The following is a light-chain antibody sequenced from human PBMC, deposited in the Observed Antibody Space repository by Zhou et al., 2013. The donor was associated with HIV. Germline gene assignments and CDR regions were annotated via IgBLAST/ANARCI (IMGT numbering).Light chain of an antibody. CDR2: GAS. J-gene: IGKJ4*01. CDR1: HYISTY. Sequence: AIQMTQSPSSFSASTGDTVSITCRASHYISTYLAWYQQKPGKAPELLIYGASSLQTGVPSRFSGSGSGTDFTLTINSLQPEDFATYYCQKYNSAPLTFGGGTKVEIK. V-gene: IGKV1-8*01. CDR3: QKYNSAPLT.